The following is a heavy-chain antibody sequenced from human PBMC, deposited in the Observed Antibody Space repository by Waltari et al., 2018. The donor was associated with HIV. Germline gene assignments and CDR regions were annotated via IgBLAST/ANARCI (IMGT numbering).Heavy chain of an antibody. CDR3: ARGADPTLHKYLYFMDV. Sequence: QLHLVQSGAEVKEPGASVKVSCQASGYTFPGFYLPWVRQAPGHRPEWMGRINPTTGVTTYAQKFQGRVTMTRDTSLSTGYMEVSRLTYEDTAVYYCARGADPTLHKYLYFMDVWGKGTTVIVSS. V-gene: IGHV1-2*06. D-gene: IGHD2-2*01. CDR1: GYTFPGFY. CDR2: INPTTGVT. J-gene: IGHJ6*03.